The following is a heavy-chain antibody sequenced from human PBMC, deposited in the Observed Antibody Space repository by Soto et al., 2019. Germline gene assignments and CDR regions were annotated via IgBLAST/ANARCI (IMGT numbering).Heavy chain of an antibody. Sequence: SLKVSCKASGGTFSSYAISWVRQAPGQGLEWMGGIIPIFGTANYAQKFQGRVTITADKSTSTAYMELSSLRSEDTAVYYCARDGSSSRYNWFDPWGQGTLVTVSS. V-gene: IGHV1-69*06. J-gene: IGHJ5*02. CDR1: GGTFSSYA. CDR3: ARDGSSSRYNWFDP. D-gene: IGHD6-13*01. CDR2: IIPIFGTA.